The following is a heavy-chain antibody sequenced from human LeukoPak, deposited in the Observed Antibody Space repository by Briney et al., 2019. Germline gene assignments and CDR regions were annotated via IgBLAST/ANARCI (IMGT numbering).Heavy chain of an antibody. J-gene: IGHJ4*02. CDR2: ISYDGSNK. CDR3: ANQKFSGTYLPDY. V-gene: IGHV3-30*18. D-gene: IGHD3-10*01. CDR1: GFTFSSYG. Sequence: GGSLRLSCAASGFTFSSYGMHWVRQAPGKGLEWVAVISYDGSNKYYADSVKGRFTISRDNSKNTLYLQMNSLRAEDTAVYYCANQKFSGTYLPDYWGQGIMVTVSS.